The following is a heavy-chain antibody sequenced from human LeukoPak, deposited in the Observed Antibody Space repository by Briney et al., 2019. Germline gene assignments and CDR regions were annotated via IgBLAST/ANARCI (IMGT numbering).Heavy chain of an antibody. CDR3: AKDGSLPRVYSDYTYD. D-gene: IGHD4-11*01. J-gene: IGHJ4*02. CDR2: ISGSGGST. Sequence: GGSLRLSCAASGFTFSSYAMSWVRQAPGKGLEWVSAISGSGGSTYYTDSVKGRFTISRDNSKNTLYLQMNSLRAEDTAVYYCAKDGSLPRVYSDYTYDWGQGTLVTVSS. V-gene: IGHV3-23*01. CDR1: GFTFSSYA.